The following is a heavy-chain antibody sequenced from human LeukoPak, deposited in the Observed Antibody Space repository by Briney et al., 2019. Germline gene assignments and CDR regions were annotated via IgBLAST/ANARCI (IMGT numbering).Heavy chain of an antibody. CDR2: ISGSGGST. Sequence: GGSLRLSCAASGFTFSSYAMSWVRQAPGKGLEWVSAISGSGGSTYYADSVKGRFTISRDNSKNTLYLQMDSLRAEDTAVYYCAKVEWELPGTYDYWGQGTLVTVSS. CDR3: AKVEWELPGTYDY. V-gene: IGHV3-23*01. J-gene: IGHJ4*02. CDR1: GFTFSSYA. D-gene: IGHD1-26*01.